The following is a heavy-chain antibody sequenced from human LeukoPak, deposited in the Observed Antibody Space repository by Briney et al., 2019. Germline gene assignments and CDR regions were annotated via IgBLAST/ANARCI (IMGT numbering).Heavy chain of an antibody. D-gene: IGHD1-14*01. J-gene: IGHJ6*03. CDR3: AMKFTRYYYDMDF. CDR1: GFSFDAFG. Sequence: PGGSLRLSCAASGFSFDAFGLSWVRQAPGKGLEWVSGITWNGGSTGYADSVKGRFTISRDNAKNSLYLQMNSLRVEDTALYYFAMKFTRYYYDMDFWGKGTTFTVSS. CDR2: ITWNGGST. V-gene: IGHV3-20*04.